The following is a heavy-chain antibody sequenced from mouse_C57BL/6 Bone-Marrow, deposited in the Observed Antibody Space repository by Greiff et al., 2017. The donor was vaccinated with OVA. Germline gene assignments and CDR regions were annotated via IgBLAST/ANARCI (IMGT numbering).Heavy chain of an antibody. J-gene: IGHJ2*01. D-gene: IGHD2-1*01. V-gene: IGHV1-82*01. Sequence: QVQLKESGPELVKPGASVKISCKASGYAFSSSWMNWVKQRPGKGLEWIGRIYPGDGDTYYNEKFKGKATLTADKSSSTAYMELRSLTSEDSAVYFCARLGNYDYWGQGTTLTVSS. CDR2: IYPGDGDT. CDR3: ARLGNYDY. CDR1: GYAFSSSW.